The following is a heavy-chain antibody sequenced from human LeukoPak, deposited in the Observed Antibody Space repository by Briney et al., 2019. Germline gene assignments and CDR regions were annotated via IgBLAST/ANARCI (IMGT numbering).Heavy chain of an antibody. CDR3: ARHVVGVGFDY. D-gene: IGHD3-22*01. J-gene: IGHJ4*02. V-gene: IGHV3-21*01. Sequence: GGSLRLSCAASGFTVSSNYMSWVRQAPGKGLEWVSSITSSSSYIYYADSVKGRFTISRDNAKNSLYLQMNSLRAEDTAVYYCARHVVGVGFDYWGQGTLVTVSS. CDR2: ITSSSSYI. CDR1: GFTVSSNY.